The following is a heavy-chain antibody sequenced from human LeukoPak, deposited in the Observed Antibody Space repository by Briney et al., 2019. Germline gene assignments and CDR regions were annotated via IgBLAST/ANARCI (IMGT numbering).Heavy chain of an antibody. CDR2: INPSGGST. V-gene: IGHV1-46*01. CDR1: GYTFTSYY. D-gene: IGHD1-26*01. CDR3: ARDGATTGYFQH. Sequence: ASVKVSCTASGYTFTSYYMHWVRQAPGQGLEWMGIINPSGGSTSYAQKFQGRVTMTRDTSTSTVYMELSSLRSEDTAVYYCARDGATTGYFQHWGQGTLVTVSS. J-gene: IGHJ1*01.